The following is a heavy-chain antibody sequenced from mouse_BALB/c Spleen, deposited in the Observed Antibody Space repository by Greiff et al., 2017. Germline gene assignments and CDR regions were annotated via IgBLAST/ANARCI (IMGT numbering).Heavy chain of an antibody. V-gene: IGHV14-3*02. CDR3: ARSGDYDTDYYAMDY. D-gene: IGHD2-4*01. CDR1: GFNITDTY. CDR2: IDPANGNT. Sequence: VQLQQSGAELVKPGASVKLSCTASGFNITDTYMHWVKQRPEQGLEWIGRIDPANGNTKYDPKFQGKATITADTSSNTAYLQLSSLTSEDTAVYYGARSGDYDTDYYAMDYWGQGTSVTVSS. J-gene: IGHJ4*01.